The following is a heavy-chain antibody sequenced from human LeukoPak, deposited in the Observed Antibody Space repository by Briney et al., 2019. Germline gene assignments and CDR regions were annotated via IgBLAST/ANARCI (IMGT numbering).Heavy chain of an antibody. V-gene: IGHV3-21*01. D-gene: IGHD5-18*01. CDR3: ARDSYGSYYFDY. CDR1: GFTFSSYS. CDR2: ISGSSGYI. J-gene: IGHJ4*02. Sequence: AGGSLRLSCAASGFTFSSYSMNWVRQAPGKGLEWVSSISGSSGYIYYADSVKGRFTISRDNAKNSLYLQMNSLRAEDTAVYYCARDSYGSYYFDYWGQGTLVTVSS.